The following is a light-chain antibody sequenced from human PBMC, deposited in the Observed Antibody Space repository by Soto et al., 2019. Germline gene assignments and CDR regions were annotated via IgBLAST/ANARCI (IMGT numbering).Light chain of an antibody. V-gene: IGLV2-8*01. CDR3: SSFVGGDSFDVI. CDR1: GSDIGAYNY. J-gene: IGLJ2*01. Sequence: QSALTQPTSASGSPGQSVTISCTGTGSDIGAYNYVSWYQQYPGKAPKVMIYDVIKRPSGVPDRFSGSKSGNTASLTVSGLRADDEAVYYCSSFVGGDSFDVIFGGGTQLTVL. CDR2: DVI.